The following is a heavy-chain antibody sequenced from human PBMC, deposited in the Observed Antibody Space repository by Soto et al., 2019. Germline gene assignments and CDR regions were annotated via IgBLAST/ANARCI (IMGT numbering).Heavy chain of an antibody. CDR2: ISGSGIST. CDR1: GFTFRSYA. V-gene: IGHV3-23*01. J-gene: IGHJ2*01. CDR3: AKEPVGPDWYFDL. Sequence: DVQLLESGGGLVQPGGSLRLSCAASGFTFRSYAMSWVRQAPGKGLEWVSGISGSGISTHYADSVKGRFTVSRDNSKYTLYLQMNSLRAEDTAVYNCAKEPVGPDWYFDLWGRGTLVTVSS.